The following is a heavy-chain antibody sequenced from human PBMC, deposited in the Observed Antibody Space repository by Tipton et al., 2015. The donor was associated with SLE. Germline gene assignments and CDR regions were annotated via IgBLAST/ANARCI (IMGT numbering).Heavy chain of an antibody. CDR2: ANRNEGT. CDR1: GASTNTKY. D-gene: IGHD4-17*01. V-gene: IGHV4-59*12. J-gene: IGHJ4*02. Sequence: TLSLTCTVSGASTNTKYWTWIRQSPGKGLEWIGYANRNEGTTYANYNPSLKRRVTISVDNSKNQFSLNLNSVTAADTAVYYCARVETTVSHPDYWGQGTLVTVSS. CDR3: ARVETTVSHPDY.